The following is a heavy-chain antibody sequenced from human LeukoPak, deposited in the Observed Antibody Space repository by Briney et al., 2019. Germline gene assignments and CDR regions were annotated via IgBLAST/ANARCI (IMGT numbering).Heavy chain of an antibody. CDR1: GFTFSSYW. CDR2: IKQDGSEK. CDR3: ATRYSGYDYAFDI. D-gene: IGHD5-12*01. Sequence: PGGSLRLSCAASGFTFSSYWMSWVRQAPGKGLEWVANIKQDGSEKYYVDSVKGRFTISRDNSKNTLYLQMNSLRAEDTAVYYCATRYSGYDYAFDIWGQGTMVTVSS. J-gene: IGHJ3*02. V-gene: IGHV3-7*03.